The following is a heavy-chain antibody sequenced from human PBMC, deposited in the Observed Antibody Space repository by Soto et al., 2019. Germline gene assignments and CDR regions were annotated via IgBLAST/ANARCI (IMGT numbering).Heavy chain of an antibody. Sequence: GGSLRLSCAASGFTFSSYWMSWVRQAPGKGLEWVANIKQDGSEKYYVDSVKGRFTISRDNAKNSLYLQMNSLRAEDTAVYYCARDVPLPGLAFDIWGQGTMVTVSS. J-gene: IGHJ3*02. CDR3: ARDVPLPGLAFDI. V-gene: IGHV3-7*01. D-gene: IGHD3-16*01. CDR1: GFTFSSYW. CDR2: IKQDGSEK.